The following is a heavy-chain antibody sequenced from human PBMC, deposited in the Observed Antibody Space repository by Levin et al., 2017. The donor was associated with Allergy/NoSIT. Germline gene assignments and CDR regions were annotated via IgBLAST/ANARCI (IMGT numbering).Heavy chain of an antibody. J-gene: IGHJ4*02. CDR3: AKGSPLPGIAAAELDY. D-gene: IGHD6-13*01. CDR2: ISYDGSNK. V-gene: IGHV3-30*18. CDR1: GFTFSSYG. Sequence: HGESLKISCAASGFTFSSYGMHWVRQAPGKGLEWVAVISYDGSNKYYADSVKGRFTISRDNSKNTLYLQMNSLRAEDTAVYYCAKGSPLPGIAAAELDYWGQGTLVTVSS.